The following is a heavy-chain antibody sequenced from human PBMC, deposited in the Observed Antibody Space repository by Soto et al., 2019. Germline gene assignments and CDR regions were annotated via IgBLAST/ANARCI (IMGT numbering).Heavy chain of an antibody. J-gene: IGHJ6*03. V-gene: IGHV1-18*01. CDR2: ISAYNGNT. CDR3: ARDYIVVVPAARSPRTYYYYSMDV. CDR1: GYTFTSYG. Sequence: ASVKVSCKASGYTFTSYGISWVRQAPGQGLEWMGWISAYNGNTNYAQKLQGRVTMTTDTSTSTAYMELRSLRSDDTAVDYCARDYIVVVPAARSPRTYYYYSMDVWGKGTTVTVSS. D-gene: IGHD2-2*01.